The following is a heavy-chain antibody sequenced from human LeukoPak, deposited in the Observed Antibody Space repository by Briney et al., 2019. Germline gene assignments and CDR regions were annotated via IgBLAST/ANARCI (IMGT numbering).Heavy chain of an antibody. V-gene: IGHV4-59*01. Sequence: SETLSLTCTVSGGSISSYYWSWIRQPPGKGLEWIGYIYYSGSTNYNPSLKSRVTISVDTSKNQFSLKLSSVTAADTAVYYCATHIRRGPGIHYFDYWGQGTLVTVSS. CDR3: ATHIRRGPGIHYFDY. CDR2: IYYSGST. D-gene: IGHD3-10*01. J-gene: IGHJ4*02. CDR1: GGSISSYY.